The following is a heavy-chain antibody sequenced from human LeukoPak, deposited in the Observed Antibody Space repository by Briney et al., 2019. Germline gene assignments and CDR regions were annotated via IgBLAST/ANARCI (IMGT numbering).Heavy chain of an antibody. Sequence: PSQTLSLTCTVSGGSISSGSYYWSWIRQPAGKGLEWIGRIYTSGSTNYYPSLKSRVTISVDTSKNQFSLKLSSVTAADTAMYYCARDLYDFWSGYRSDYWGQGTLVTVSS. CDR3: ARDLYDFWSGYRSDY. J-gene: IGHJ4*02. D-gene: IGHD3-3*01. V-gene: IGHV4-61*02. CDR2: IYTSGST. CDR1: GGSISSGSYY.